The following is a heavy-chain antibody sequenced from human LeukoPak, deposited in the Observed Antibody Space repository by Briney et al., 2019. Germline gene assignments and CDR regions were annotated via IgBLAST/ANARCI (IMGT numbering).Heavy chain of an antibody. V-gene: IGHV1-69*13. Sequence: SVKVSCKASGGTFSSYAISWVRQAPGQGLEWMGGIIPIFGTANYAQKFQGRVTITADESTSTAYMELNSLRSEDTAVYYCALGGFGETSPFDYWGQGTLVTVSS. J-gene: IGHJ4*02. CDR1: GGTFSSYA. CDR3: ALGGFGETSPFDY. CDR2: IIPIFGTA. D-gene: IGHD3-10*01.